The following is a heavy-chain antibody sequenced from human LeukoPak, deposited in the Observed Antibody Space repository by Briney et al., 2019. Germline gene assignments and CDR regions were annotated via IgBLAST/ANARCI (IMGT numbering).Heavy chain of an antibody. CDR2: IYTSGST. D-gene: IGHD3-22*01. J-gene: IGHJ6*02. Sequence: SETLSLTCTVSGGSISSYYWSWIRQPAGKGLEWIGRIYTSGSTNYNPSLKSRVTMSVDTSKNQFSLKLSSVTAADTAVYYCARDPGYYYDSSGLSGLCPYYYYYYGMDVWGQGTTVTVSS. CDR3: ARDPGYYYDSSGLSGLCPYYYYYYGMDV. V-gene: IGHV4-4*07. CDR1: GGSISSYY.